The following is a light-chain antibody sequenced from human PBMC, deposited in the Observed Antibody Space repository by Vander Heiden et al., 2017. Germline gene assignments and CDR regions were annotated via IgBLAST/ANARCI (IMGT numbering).Light chain of an antibody. CDR3: CSFAGGYTWV. CDR2: DVS. J-gene: IGLJ1*01. Sequence: QSALAQPRHVLCSPGGSVTISCTGTSSDVGGYDFVSWYQQHPGKAPKLIIYDVSKRPSGVPDRFSGSKSGNTASLTISGLQADDEADYYCCSFAGGYTWVFGTGTTVTVL. CDR1: SSDVGGYDF. V-gene: IGLV2-11*01.